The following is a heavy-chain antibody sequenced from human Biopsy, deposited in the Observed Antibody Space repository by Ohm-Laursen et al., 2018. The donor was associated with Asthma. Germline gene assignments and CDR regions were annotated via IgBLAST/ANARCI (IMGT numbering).Heavy chain of an antibody. CDR2: IKHDGSEN. CDR3: ARTFHFWSPYHAEHYQL. J-gene: IGHJ1*01. D-gene: IGHD3-3*02. V-gene: IGHV3-7*01. CDR1: GFTFGDYW. Sequence: SLRLSRAASGFTFGDYWMSWVRQVPGRGLERVANIKHDGSENNHVDSLKGRFTISRDNAKNSLYLQMNSLRAEDTAVYYCARTFHFWSPYHAEHYQLWGQGTLVTVSS.